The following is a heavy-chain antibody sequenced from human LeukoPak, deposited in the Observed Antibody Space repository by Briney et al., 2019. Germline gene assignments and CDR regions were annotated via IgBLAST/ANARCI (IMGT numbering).Heavy chain of an antibody. V-gene: IGHV3-23*01. CDR2: ISGSGGST. D-gene: IGHD1-1*01. CDR3: AKLDWNHLTLSYMDV. Sequence: GGSLRLSCAASGFTFSSYAMSWVRQAPGKGLEWVSAISGSGGSTYYADSVKGRFTISRDNSKNTLYLQMNSLRAEDTAVYYCAKLDWNHLTLSYMDVWGKGTTVTVSS. CDR1: GFTFSSYA. J-gene: IGHJ6*03.